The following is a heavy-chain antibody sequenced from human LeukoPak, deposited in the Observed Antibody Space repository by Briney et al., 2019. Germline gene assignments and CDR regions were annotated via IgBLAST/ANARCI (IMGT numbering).Heavy chain of an antibody. CDR2: IYHSGST. CDR1: GGSISSGGYS. V-gene: IGHV4-30-2*01. D-gene: IGHD1-7*01. CDR3: ASTQNWNCGGVGWFDP. J-gene: IGHJ5*02. Sequence: SETLSLTCAVSGGSISSGGYSWSWIRQPPGKGLEWIGYIYHSGSTYYNPSLKSRVTISVDRSKNQFSLKLSSVTAADTAVYYCASTQNWNCGGVGWFDPWGQGTLVTVSS.